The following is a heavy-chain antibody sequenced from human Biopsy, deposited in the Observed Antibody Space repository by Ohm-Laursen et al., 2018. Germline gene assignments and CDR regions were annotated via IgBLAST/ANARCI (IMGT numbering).Heavy chain of an antibody. CDR1: GFSFSDYG. V-gene: IGHV3-33*06. Sequence: SLRLSCTASGFSFSDYGMHWVRQAPGRGLEWVAVIWYDGTNKYYAESVEGRFTISRDNSENMVYLQMGSLTVEDTAVYYCAKVHDSGYYYYSMDVWGQGTTVTVSS. CDR2: IWYDGTNK. CDR3: AKVHDSGYYYYSMDV. D-gene: IGHD3-16*01. J-gene: IGHJ6*02.